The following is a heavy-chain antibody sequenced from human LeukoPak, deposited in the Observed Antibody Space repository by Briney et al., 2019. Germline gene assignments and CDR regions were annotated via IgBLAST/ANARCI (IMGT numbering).Heavy chain of an antibody. Sequence: GGSLRLSCAASGFTVSSNYMSWVRQAPGKGLEWVSVIYSGGSTYYADSVKGRFTISRDNSKNTLYLQMNSLRAEDTAVYYCARDLDSGSYYFDYWGQGTLVTVSS. V-gene: IGHV3-53*01. J-gene: IGHJ4*02. D-gene: IGHD1-26*01. CDR2: IYSGGST. CDR3: ARDLDSGSYYFDY. CDR1: GFTVSSNY.